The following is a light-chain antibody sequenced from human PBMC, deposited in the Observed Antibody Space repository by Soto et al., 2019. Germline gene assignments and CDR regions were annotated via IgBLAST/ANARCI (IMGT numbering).Light chain of an antibody. V-gene: IGLV1-44*01. CDR2: SDT. CDR3: AAWDDSLNGFV. CDR1: SSNIGSNI. Sequence: QSVLTQPPSASGTPGQRVTISCSGTSSNIGSNIVTWYQQLPGTAPKLLIYSDTQRPSGVPDRFSGSKSGTSASLAISGRQSADEADYYCAAWDDSLNGFVFGSGTKVTVL. J-gene: IGLJ1*01.